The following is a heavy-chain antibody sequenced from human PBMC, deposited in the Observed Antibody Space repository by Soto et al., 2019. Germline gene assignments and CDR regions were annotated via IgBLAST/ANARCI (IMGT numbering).Heavy chain of an antibody. Sequence: EVQLVESGGGLVQPGGSLRLSCAASGFTFSSYWMSWVRQAPGKGLEWVANIKQDGSEKYYVDSVKGRFTISRDNAKNSLYLQVTSLRAEDTAVYYCARGQWLARTHFDYWGQGTLATVSS. CDR1: GFTFSSYW. CDR3: ARGQWLARTHFDY. J-gene: IGHJ4*02. CDR2: IKQDGSEK. V-gene: IGHV3-7*04. D-gene: IGHD6-19*01.